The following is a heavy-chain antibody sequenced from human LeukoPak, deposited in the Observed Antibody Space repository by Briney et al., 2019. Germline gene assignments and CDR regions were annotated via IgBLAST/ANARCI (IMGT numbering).Heavy chain of an antibody. V-gene: IGHV1-2*02. CDR1: GYTFTGYY. CDR3: AGTIYSYYYMDV. J-gene: IGHJ6*03. CDR2: INPNSGGT. D-gene: IGHD3-9*01. Sequence: ASVKVSCKASGYTFTGYYMHWVRQAPGQGLEWMGWINPNSGGTNYAQKFQGRVTMTRDTSISTAYMELSRLRSDDTAVYYCAGTIYSYYYMDVWGKGTTVTISS.